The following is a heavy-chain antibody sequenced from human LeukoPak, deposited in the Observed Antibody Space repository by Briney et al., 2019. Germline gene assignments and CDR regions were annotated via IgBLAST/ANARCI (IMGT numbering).Heavy chain of an antibody. CDR1: GGSISSGSYY. V-gene: IGHV4-61*02. J-gene: IGHJ4*02. CDR2: IYTSGST. D-gene: IGHD2-2*01. Sequence: SQTLSLTCTVSGGSISSGSYYRSWIRQPAGKGLEWIGRIYTSGSTNYNPSLKSRVTISVDTSKNQFSLKLSSVTAADTAVYYCARLLGYCSSTSCHTADYWGQGTLVTVSS. CDR3: ARLLGYCSSTSCHTADY.